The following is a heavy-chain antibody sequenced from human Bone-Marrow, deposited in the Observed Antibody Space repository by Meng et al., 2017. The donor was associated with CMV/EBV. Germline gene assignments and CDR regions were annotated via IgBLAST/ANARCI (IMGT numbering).Heavy chain of an antibody. CDR3: ARDIRGYCSSTSCYWFDP. CDR2: IRSDGTNI. Sequence: GGSLRLSCAASGFIFSSYAMYWVRQAPGEGLQWVAFIRSDGTNIHYRDSVKGRFTISRDNSKNTLYLQMNSLRAEDTAVYYCARDIRGYCSSTSCYWFDPWGQGTLVTVSS. CDR1: GFIFSSYA. D-gene: IGHD2-2*01. J-gene: IGHJ5*02. V-gene: IGHV3-30*02.